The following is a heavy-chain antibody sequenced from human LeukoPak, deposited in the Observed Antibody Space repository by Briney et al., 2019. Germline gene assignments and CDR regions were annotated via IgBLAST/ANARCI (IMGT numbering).Heavy chain of an antibody. CDR2: IIPIFGTA. CDR1: GGTFSSYA. CDR3: ARAPIAVAGNFDY. J-gene: IGHJ4*02. V-gene: IGHV1-69*05. D-gene: IGHD6-19*01. Sequence: ASVKVSCKASGGTFSSYAISWLRQAPGQGLEWMGRIIPIFGTANYAQKFQGRVTITTDESTNTAYMELSSLRSEDTAVYYCARAPIAVAGNFDYWGQGTLVTVSS.